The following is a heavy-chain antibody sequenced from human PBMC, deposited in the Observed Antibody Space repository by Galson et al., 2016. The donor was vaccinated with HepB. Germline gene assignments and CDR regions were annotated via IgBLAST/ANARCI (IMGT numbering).Heavy chain of an antibody. CDR3: AKGGFWEWLLYPHRQDGMDV. Sequence: SLRLSCAASGFTFSSYGMHWVHQAPGKRLEWVAIIWFHGNIKYYADSVKGRFTISRANSQNTLYLQMNSLRAEDTAVYYCAKGGFWEWLLYPHRQDGMDVWGRGTTVTVSS. CDR1: GFTFSSYG. J-gene: IGHJ6*02. V-gene: IGHV3-33*06. CDR2: IWFHGNIK. D-gene: IGHD3-3*01.